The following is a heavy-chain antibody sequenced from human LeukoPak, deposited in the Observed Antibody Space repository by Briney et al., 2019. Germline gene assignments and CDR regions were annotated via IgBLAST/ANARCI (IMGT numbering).Heavy chain of an antibody. V-gene: IGHV3-23*01. D-gene: IGHD3-10*01. CDR2: ISSSGGST. CDR3: AKRSLNVSGSPPYFDY. Sequence: GGSLRLSCAASGFTFSSYAMNWVRQAPGQGLEWVSAISSSGGSTFYADSVKGRFTISRDNSKNTLYLQMNSLRAEDTAVYYCAKRSLNVSGSPPYFDYWGQGTLVTVSS. CDR1: GFTFSSYA. J-gene: IGHJ4*02.